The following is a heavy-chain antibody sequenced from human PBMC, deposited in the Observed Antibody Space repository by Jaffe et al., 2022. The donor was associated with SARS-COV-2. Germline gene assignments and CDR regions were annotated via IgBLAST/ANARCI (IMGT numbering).Heavy chain of an antibody. J-gene: IGHJ4*02. Sequence: QVTLRESGPALVKPTQTLTLTCTFSGFSLSTSGMCVSWIRQPPGKALEWLALIDWDDDKYYSTSLKTRLTISKDTSKNQVVLTMTNMDPVDTATYYCARTLNYVWGSYRQTYFDYWGQGTLVTVSS. CDR3: ARTLNYVWGSYRQTYFDY. CDR2: IDWDDDK. V-gene: IGHV2-70*01. CDR1: GFSLSTSGMC. D-gene: IGHD3-16*02.